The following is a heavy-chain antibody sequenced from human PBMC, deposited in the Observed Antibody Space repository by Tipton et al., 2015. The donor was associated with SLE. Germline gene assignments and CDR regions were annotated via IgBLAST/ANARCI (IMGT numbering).Heavy chain of an antibody. V-gene: IGHV4-39*07. D-gene: IGHD3-22*01. CDR3: ACDSNASSEYYYFLGPDF. J-gene: IGHJ4*02. CDR1: GGSIINNNYF. CDR2: IYYAGPI. Sequence: TLSLTCSVSGGSIINNNYFWGWVRQPPGKGLEWIGTIYYAGPIYYNPPLQSRVTISLDTSENQFSLSLRSVSAADTAVYYCACDSNASSEYYYFLGPDFRGQGTLVTVSS.